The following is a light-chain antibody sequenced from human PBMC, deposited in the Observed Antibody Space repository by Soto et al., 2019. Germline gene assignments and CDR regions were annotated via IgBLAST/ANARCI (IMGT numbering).Light chain of an antibody. CDR2: DTA. J-gene: IGKJ4*01. CDR1: QDVSTN. V-gene: IGKV3D-15*03. CDR3: QQCNTWLSLT. Sequence: EIVLTQSPGTLSLSPGERATLSCRASQDVSTNLAWYQQKPGQAPRLLIYDTAIRATGIPAWFSGSGSRTEFPLTSSILPSEDSAFYYCQQCNTWLSLTFGGGSKLDIK.